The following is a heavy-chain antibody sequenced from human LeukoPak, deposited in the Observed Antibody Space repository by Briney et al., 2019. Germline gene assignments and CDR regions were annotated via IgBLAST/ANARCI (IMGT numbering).Heavy chain of an antibody. CDR2: IIPMLGTP. V-gene: IGHV1-69*06. J-gene: IGHJ4*02. D-gene: IGHD2-2*01. CDR3: ASGTTDIVVVPATLRNYYFDY. Sequence: SVKVSCKASGGTFISYDISWVRQAPGQGLEWMGGIIPMLGTPNYAQKFQGRVTITADKSTSTAYMDLSSLRSEDTAVYYCASGTTDIVVVPATLRNYYFDYWGQGALVTVSS. CDR1: GGTFISYD.